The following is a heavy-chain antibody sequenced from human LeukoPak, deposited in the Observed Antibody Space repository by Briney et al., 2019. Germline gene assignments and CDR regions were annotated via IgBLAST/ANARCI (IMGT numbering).Heavy chain of an antibody. J-gene: IGHJ6*03. CDR3: ARDRLSSYYYYMDV. D-gene: IGHD2-8*01. CDR2: IYYSGST. Sequence: SETLSLTCTVSGGSISSSSYYWGWIRQPPGKGLEWIGSIYYSGSTYYNPSLKSRVTISVDTPKNQFSLKLSSVTAADTAVYYCARDRLSSYYYYMDVWGKGTTVTVSS. CDR1: GGSISSSSYY. V-gene: IGHV4-39*07.